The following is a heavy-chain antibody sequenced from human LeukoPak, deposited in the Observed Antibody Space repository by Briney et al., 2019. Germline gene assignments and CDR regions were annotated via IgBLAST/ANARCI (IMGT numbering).Heavy chain of an antibody. D-gene: IGHD6-13*01. V-gene: IGHV4-39*07. CDR3: ARMKQQLVRRYFDY. J-gene: IGHJ4*02. CDR1: GGSISSSSNY. Sequence: SETLSLTCTVSGGSISSSSNYWGWIRQPPGKGPEWIGSIYYSGSTYYNPSLKSRVTISVDTSKNQFSLKLSSVTAADTAVYYCARMKQQLVRRYFDYWGQGTLVTVSS. CDR2: IYYSGST.